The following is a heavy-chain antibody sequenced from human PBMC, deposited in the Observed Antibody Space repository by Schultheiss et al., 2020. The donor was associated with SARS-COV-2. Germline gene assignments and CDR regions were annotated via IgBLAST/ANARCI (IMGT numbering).Heavy chain of an antibody. V-gene: IGHV3-23*01. CDR2: ISGSGGST. Sequence: GGSLRLSCAASGFTFSRYAMSWVRQAPGKGLEWVSAISGSGGSTYYADSVKGRFTISRDNSKNTLYLQMNSLRAEDTAVYYCARSGVWFGELLVLFDYWGQGTLVTVSS. J-gene: IGHJ4*02. CDR1: GFTFSRYA. D-gene: IGHD3-10*01. CDR3: ARSGVWFGELLVLFDY.